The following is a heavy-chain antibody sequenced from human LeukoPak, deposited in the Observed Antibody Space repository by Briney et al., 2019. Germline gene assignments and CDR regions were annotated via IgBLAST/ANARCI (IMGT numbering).Heavy chain of an antibody. J-gene: IGHJ4*02. V-gene: IGHV1-46*01. Sequence: ASVKVSCKASGYTFTSYYMHWVRQAPGQGVEWMGIINPSGGSTSYAQKFQGRVTMTRDTSTSTVYMELSSLRSEDTAVYYCATLTSRAGSLTFFDYWGQGTLVTVSS. CDR2: INPSGGST. CDR1: GYTFTSYY. D-gene: IGHD3-16*01. CDR3: ATLTSRAGSLTFFDY.